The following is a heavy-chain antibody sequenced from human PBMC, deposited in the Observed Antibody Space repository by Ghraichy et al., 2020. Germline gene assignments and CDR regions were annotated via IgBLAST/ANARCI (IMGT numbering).Heavy chain of an antibody. CDR2: INQDGSDK. D-gene: IGHD2-2*01. J-gene: IGHJ4*02. CDR1: GFTFSTSW. CDR3: ARDPYHGSLDY. Sequence: GGSLRLSCVASGFTFSTSWMSWVCQAPGKGLEWVANINQDGSDKYYVASVRGRFTISRDNAKNSLYLQMNSLRAEDTAVYYCARDPYHGSLDYWGQGTLVTVSS. V-gene: IGHV3-7*03.